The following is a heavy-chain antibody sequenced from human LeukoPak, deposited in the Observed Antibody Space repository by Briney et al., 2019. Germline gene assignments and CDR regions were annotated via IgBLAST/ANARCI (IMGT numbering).Heavy chain of an antibody. D-gene: IGHD6-6*01. J-gene: IGHJ3*02. V-gene: IGHV3-48*03. CDR1: GFTFSSYE. CDR3: VRERLGDDAFDI. CDR2: ISSSGNPI. Sequence: GGSLRLSCAASGFTFSSYEMNWVRQAPGKGLEWVSYISSSGNPIYYADSVKGRFTISRDNAKNSLYLQMNSLRAEDTALYYCVRERLGDDAFDIWGQGTMVTVSS.